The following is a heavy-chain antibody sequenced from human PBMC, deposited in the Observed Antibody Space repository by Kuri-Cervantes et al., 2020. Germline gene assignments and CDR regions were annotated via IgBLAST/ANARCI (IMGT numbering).Heavy chain of an antibody. D-gene: IGHD2-2*01. CDR1: GFTFSSYG. V-gene: IGHV3-NL1*01. J-gene: IGHJ4*02. Sequence: GGSLRLSCAASGFTFSSYGMHWVRQAPGKGLEWVSVIYSGGSTYYADSVKGRFTISRDNAKNSLYLQMNSLRDEDTAVYYCARGESDIVVVPAAIHKDYWGQGTLVTVSS. CDR2: IYSGGST. CDR3: ARGESDIVVVPAAIHKDY.